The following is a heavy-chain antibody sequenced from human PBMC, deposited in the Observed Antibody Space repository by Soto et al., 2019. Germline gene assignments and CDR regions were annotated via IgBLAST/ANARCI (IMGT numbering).Heavy chain of an antibody. J-gene: IGHJ4*02. Sequence: EVQLLESGGGLVQPGGSLRLSCAASGFTFGAYAMSWVRQAPGKGLEWVSGIGGSGGSTYYSDYVKGRFTISRDYSKNTLYLQMNSLRAEDTAVYYCAKDRSWQLAYFDYWGQGTLVTVSS. CDR1: GFTFGAYA. CDR3: AKDRSWQLAYFDY. V-gene: IGHV3-23*01. D-gene: IGHD6-19*01. CDR2: IGGSGGST.